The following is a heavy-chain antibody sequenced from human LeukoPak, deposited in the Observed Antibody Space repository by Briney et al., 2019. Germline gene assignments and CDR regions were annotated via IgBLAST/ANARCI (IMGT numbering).Heavy chain of an antibody. D-gene: IGHD2-15*01. Sequence: GGSLRLSCAASGFTFSTYNIHWVRQAPGKGLEWVAVISYDGSNKWYADSVKGRFTISRDNAKNSLYLQMNSLRAEDTAVYYCARDVGSIDYWGQGTLVTVSS. CDR2: ISYDGSNK. J-gene: IGHJ4*02. V-gene: IGHV3-30*04. CDR3: ARDVGSIDY. CDR1: GFTFSTYN.